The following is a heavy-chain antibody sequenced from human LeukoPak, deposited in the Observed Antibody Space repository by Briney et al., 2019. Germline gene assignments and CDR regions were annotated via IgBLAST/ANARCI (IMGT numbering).Heavy chain of an antibody. D-gene: IGHD6-19*01. V-gene: IGHV1-69*06. J-gene: IGHJ4*02. CDR1: GGTFSSYA. CDR3: ARDGKVAGTLGY. Sequence: SVKVSCKASGGTFSSYAISWVRQAPGQGLEWMGGIIPIFGTANYAQKFQGRVTIIVDKSTSTAYMELSSLRSEDTAVYYCARDGKVAGTLGYWGQGTLVTVPS. CDR2: IIPIFGTA.